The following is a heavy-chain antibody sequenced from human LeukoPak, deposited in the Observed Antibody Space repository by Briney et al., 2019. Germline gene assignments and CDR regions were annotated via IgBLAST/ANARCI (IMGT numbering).Heavy chain of an antibody. CDR1: GFTLSSYA. V-gene: IGHV3-30*04. CDR2: ISYDGSNK. Sequence: GRSLRLSCAASGFTLSSYAMHGVRQAPGKGLEWVAVISYDGSNKYYADSVKGRFTISRDNSKNTLYLQMNSLRAEDTAVYYCARWLQSWGVFDYWGQGTLVTVSS. D-gene: IGHD5-24*01. CDR3: ARWLQSWGVFDY. J-gene: IGHJ4*02.